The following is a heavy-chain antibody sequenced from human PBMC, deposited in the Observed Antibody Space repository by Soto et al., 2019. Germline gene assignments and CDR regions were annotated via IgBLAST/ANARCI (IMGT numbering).Heavy chain of an antibody. V-gene: IGHV5-51*01. CDR1: GSSFTSYW. CDR2: IYPGDSDT. D-gene: IGHD5-12*01. CDR3: ARQEERATISEFDY. Sequence: PWESLKISCKGSGSSFTSYWIGWVRQMPGKGLEWMGIIYPGDSDTRYSRSFQGQVTISADKSISTAYLQWSSLKASDTAMYYCARQEERATISEFDYWGQGNLVTVS. J-gene: IGHJ4*02.